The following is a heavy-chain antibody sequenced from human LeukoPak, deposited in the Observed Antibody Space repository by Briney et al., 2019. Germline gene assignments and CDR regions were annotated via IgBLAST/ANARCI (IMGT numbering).Heavy chain of an antibody. CDR1: GFTFSNYW. D-gene: IGHD6-19*01. J-gene: IGHJ4*02. CDR3: ARDWGVDGDLDY. CDR2: ISSDGSSR. Sequence: GGSLRLSCAASGFTFSNYWMHWVRQAPGKGLVWVSRISSDGSSRTYADSVKGRFTISRDNAKNTLPLQMNSLRAEDTAVYYCARDWGVDGDLDYWGQGTLVTVSS. V-gene: IGHV3-74*01.